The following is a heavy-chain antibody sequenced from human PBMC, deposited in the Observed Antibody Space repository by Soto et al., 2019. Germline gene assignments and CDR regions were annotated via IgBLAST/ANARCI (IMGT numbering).Heavy chain of an antibody. CDR1: GFSFRNYA. CDR2: ISRDGSHK. D-gene: IGHD1-26*01. J-gene: IGHJ4*02. CDR3: ARSRNSAVADSFGF. Sequence: GGFLRLSCAASGFSFRNYAIHWVRQAPGKGLEWVAVISRDGSHKYYLDSVKGRFTISRDNSKDTVNLLMNSLRDDDSAMYYCARSRNSAVADSFGFWGQGTLVTVSS. V-gene: IGHV3-30*04.